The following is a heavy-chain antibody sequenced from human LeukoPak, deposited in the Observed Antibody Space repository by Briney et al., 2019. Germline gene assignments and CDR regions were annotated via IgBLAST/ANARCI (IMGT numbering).Heavy chain of an antibody. J-gene: IGHJ4*02. CDR1: GDSMTTFD. D-gene: IGHD6-19*01. CDR3: ARHGPTGWYYFDS. CDR2: VFTSGTT. Sequence: SETLSLTCSVSGDSMTTFDWSWIRQPAGKGLEWVGQVFTSGTTAYSASLKSRLTISLDKSNNQVSLKLISVTAADTAVYYCARHGPTGWYYFDSWGQGALVIVSS. V-gene: IGHV4-4*07.